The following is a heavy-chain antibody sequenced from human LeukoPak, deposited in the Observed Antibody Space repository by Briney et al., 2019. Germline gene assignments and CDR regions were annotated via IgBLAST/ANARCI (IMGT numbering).Heavy chain of an antibody. CDR3: ARDLGQTVYGAFDL. CDR1: GGSISSGGYY. J-gene: IGHJ2*01. D-gene: IGHD3-10*01. Sequence: SETLSLTCTVSGGSISSGGYYWSWIRQHPGKGLEWIGYIYYSGSTYYNPSLKSRVTISVDTSKNQFSLKLSSVTAADTAVYYCARDLGQTVYGAFDLWGRGTLATVSS. V-gene: IGHV4-31*03. CDR2: IYYSGST.